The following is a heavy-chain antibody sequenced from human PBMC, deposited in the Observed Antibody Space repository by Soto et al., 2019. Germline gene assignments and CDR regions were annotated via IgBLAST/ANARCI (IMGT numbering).Heavy chain of an antibody. CDR3: ARTGRDGYNYVDY. CDR2: IYYSGST. CDR1: GGSISSYY. Sequence: PSETRSLTCTVSGGSISSYYWSWIRQPPGKGLEWIGYIYYSGSTNYNPSLKSRVTISVDTSKNQFSLKLSSVTAADTAVYYCARTGRDGYNYVDYWGQGTLVTVSS. J-gene: IGHJ4*02. D-gene: IGHD5-12*01. V-gene: IGHV4-59*01.